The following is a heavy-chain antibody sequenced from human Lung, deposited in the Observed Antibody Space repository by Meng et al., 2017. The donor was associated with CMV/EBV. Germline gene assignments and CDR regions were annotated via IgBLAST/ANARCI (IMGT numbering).Heavy chain of an antibody. J-gene: IGHJ3*02. CDR3: ARMGRFSGSYDFWSGYSPPGGFDI. CDR1: EFTFSSFD. V-gene: IGHV4-59*01. Sequence: SXAASEFTFSSFDMNWVRQAPGKGLEWLGYIYYSGSTNYNPSLKSRVTISVDTSKNQFSLKLSSVTAADTAVYYCARMGRFSGSYDFWSGYSPPGGFDIXGQGXMVTVSS. D-gene: IGHD3-3*01. CDR2: IYYSGST.